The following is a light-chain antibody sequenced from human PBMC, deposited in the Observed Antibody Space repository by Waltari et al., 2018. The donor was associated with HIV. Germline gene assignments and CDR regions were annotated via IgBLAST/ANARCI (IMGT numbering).Light chain of an antibody. CDR2: DVS. CDR3: CSHAGSSTHVV. V-gene: IGLV2-23*02. J-gene: IGLJ2*01. CDR1: SSDVGGYNY. Sequence: QSALTQPASVSGSPGQSITISCTGTSSDVGGYNYVSWYQQHPGKAPKLMIYDVSKRPSGVSNRFSGSKSGNTASLTISGLQAEDEADYYCCSHAGSSTHVVFGGGTKLTVL.